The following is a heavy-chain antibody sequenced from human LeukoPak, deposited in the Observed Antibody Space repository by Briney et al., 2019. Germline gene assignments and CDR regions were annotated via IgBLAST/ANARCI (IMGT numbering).Heavy chain of an antibody. J-gene: IGHJ4*02. CDR1: GFTFSGSA. CDR3: TSGLSVRRSNNTPVDY. Sequence: AGGSLRLSCTASGFTFSGSAMHWARQASGKGLEWVGRIRTNANNYEKVYAASVKGRFTIARDDSKNTAYLQMNSLKNEDTAVYYCTSGLSVRRSNNTPVDYWGQGTLVSVSS. D-gene: IGHD1-1*01. V-gene: IGHV3-73*01. CDR2: IRTNANNYEK.